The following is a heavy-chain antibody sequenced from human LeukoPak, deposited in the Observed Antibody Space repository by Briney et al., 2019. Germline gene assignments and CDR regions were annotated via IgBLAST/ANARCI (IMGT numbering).Heavy chain of an antibody. V-gene: IGHV7-4-1*02. CDR3: AREGWLRCIDY. CDR2: INTNTGNP. D-gene: IGHD5-12*01. Sequence: ASVKVSCKASGYSFTSYAMNWVRQAPGQGLEWMGWINTNTGNPTYAQGFTGRFVFSLDTSVSTAYLQISNLKAEDTAVYYCAREGWLRCIDYWGQGTLVTVSS. CDR1: GYSFTSYA. J-gene: IGHJ4*02.